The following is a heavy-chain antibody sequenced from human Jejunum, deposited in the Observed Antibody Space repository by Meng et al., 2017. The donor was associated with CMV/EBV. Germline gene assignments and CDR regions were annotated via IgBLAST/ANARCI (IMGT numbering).Heavy chain of an antibody. CDR1: GFSLSSYS. Sequence: SCATSGFSLSSYSMSWVRQAPGKGLEWVSTITGSATYIYYADSVKGRFTISRDNVKDSVYLQMNSLRADDTAVYYCARTRSGHVYWGQGTLVTVS. CDR2: ITGSATYI. J-gene: IGHJ4*02. CDR3: ARTRSGHVY. V-gene: IGHV3-21*01.